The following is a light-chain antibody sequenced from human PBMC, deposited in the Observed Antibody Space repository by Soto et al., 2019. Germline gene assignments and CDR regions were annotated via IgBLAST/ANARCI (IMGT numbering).Light chain of an antibody. Sequence: DIPMTQSPSSLSASVGDRVTITCWASQSISSNLNWYQQKPGKAPKILIYSASSLQSGVPSRFSGSGSGTDCTLTISSLQPEDVATYYCQQSDSVPITFGQGTRLEI. CDR3: QQSDSVPIT. J-gene: IGKJ5*01. CDR1: QSISSN. V-gene: IGKV1-39*01. CDR2: SAS.